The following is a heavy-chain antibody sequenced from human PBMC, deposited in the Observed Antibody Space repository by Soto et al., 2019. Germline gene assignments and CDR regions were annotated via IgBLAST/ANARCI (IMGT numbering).Heavy chain of an antibody. Sequence: QITLKESGPTLVKPTQPLTLTCTFSGFSLTTRGVGVGWIRQPPGKALECLALIYWDDDKRYSPSLQSRLSITKDTSKNQVVLTMTNVDPVDTATYYCAHIPHYYQYDWFDPWGQGTLVPVSS. D-gene: IGHD3-16*01. CDR1: GFSLTTRGVG. J-gene: IGHJ5*02. CDR3: AHIPHYYQYDWFDP. CDR2: IYWDDDK. V-gene: IGHV2-5*02.